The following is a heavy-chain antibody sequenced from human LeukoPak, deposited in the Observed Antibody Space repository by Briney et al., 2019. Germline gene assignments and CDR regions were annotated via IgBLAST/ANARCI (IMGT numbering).Heavy chain of an antibody. CDR2: IYYSGST. V-gene: IGHV4-59*01. Sequence: PSETLSLTCTVSGGSISSYYWCWIRQPPGKGLEWIGYIYYSGSTNYNPSLKSRVTISVDTSKNQFSLKLSSVTAADTAVYYCARGQQQLVVNWFDPWGQGTLVTVSS. J-gene: IGHJ5*02. D-gene: IGHD6-13*01. CDR1: GGSISSYY. CDR3: ARGQQQLVVNWFDP.